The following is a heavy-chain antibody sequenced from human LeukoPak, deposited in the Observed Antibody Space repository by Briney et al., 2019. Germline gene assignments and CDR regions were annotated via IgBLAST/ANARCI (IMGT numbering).Heavy chain of an antibody. J-gene: IGHJ4*02. V-gene: IGHV4-39*01. CDR3: ARSPNSGYDPFDY. CDR2: IYYSGST. CDR1: GGSISSSGYY. Sequence: SETLSLTCTVSGGSISSSGYYWGWIRQPPGKGLEWIGSIYYSGSTYYNPSLKSRVTISVDTSKNQFSLKLSSVTAADTAVYYCARSPNSGYDPFDYWGQGTLVIVSS. D-gene: IGHD5-12*01.